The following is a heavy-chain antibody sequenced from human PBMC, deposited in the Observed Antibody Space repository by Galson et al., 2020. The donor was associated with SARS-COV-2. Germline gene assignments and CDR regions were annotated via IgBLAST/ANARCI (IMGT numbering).Heavy chain of an antibody. CDR3: VKGGGHELDS. CDR1: GFTFSNFW. D-gene: IGHD5-12*01. V-gene: IGHV3-7*04. Sequence: GGSLRLSCAASGFTFSNFWMTWIRQAPEKGPEWEASIRPAGNEKTYMVSVKGRFTISRDNAKTSLDLQMDSLRAEDTAIYYCVKGGGHELDSWGQGTRVTVST. J-gene: IGHJ4*02. CDR2: IRPAGNEK.